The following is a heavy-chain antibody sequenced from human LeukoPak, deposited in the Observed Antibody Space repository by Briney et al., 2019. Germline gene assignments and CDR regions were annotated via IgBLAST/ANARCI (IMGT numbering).Heavy chain of an antibody. CDR3: ARYPRGGGEPFAPMLD. V-gene: IGHV3-23*01. CDR1: GFTFSNYA. D-gene: IGHD3-16*01. Sequence: QPGGSLRLSCAASGFTFSNYALHWVRQAPGKGLEWVSGLCGSGGSTYYADSVKGRFTISRDNSKNTLYLQMNSLRAEDTAVYYWARYPRGGGEPFAPMLDWGQGTLVTVSS. J-gene: IGHJ4*02. CDR2: LCGSGGST.